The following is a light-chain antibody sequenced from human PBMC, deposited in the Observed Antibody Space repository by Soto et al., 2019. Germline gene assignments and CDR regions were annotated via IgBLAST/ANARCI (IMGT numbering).Light chain of an antibody. J-gene: IGKJ4*01. CDR3: QQYYSTPLT. Sequence: IVMNQSPDSLAVSLGERATINCKSSQSVLYSSNNKSYLTWYQQKPGQPPKLLIYWASTRESGVPDRFSGSGSGTDFTLTISSLQAEDVAVYYCQQYYSTPLTFGGGTKVDIK. CDR2: WAS. V-gene: IGKV4-1*01. CDR1: QSVLYSSNNKSY.